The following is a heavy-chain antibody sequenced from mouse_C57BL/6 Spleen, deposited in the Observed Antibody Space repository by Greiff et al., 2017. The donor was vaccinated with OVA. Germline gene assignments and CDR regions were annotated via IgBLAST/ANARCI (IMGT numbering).Heavy chain of an antibody. J-gene: IGHJ4*01. V-gene: IGHV1-50*01. D-gene: IGHD4-1*01. CDR1: GYTFTSYW. CDR2: IDPSDSYT. Sequence: QVQLQQPGAELVKPGASVKLSCKASGYTFTSYWMQWVKQRPGQGLEWIGEIDPSDSYTNYNQKFKGKATLTVDTSSSTAYMQLSSLTSEDSAVYYCARSISGTGAMDYWGQGTSVTVSS. CDR3: ARSISGTGAMDY.